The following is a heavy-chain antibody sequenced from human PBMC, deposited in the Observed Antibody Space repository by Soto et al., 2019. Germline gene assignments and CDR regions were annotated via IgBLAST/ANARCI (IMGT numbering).Heavy chain of an antibody. CDR3: SKSSRSITIFGVVRDDAFDI. CDR1: GFTFSSYA. J-gene: IGHJ3*02. Sequence: EVQLLESGGGLVQPGGSLRLSCAASGFTFSSYAMSWVRQAPGKGLEWVSALSGSGGSTYYADSVKGRFTISRDNSKNPLYLQMNSLKAEDTAVYYCSKSSRSITIFGVVRDDAFDIWGQGTMVTVSS. V-gene: IGHV3-23*01. D-gene: IGHD3-3*01. CDR2: LSGSGGST.